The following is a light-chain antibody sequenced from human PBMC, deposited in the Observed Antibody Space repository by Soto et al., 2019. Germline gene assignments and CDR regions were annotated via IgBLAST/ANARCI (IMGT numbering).Light chain of an antibody. CDR1: QSIDRY. V-gene: IGKV3-11*01. CDR3: QQCDNLPLT. J-gene: IGKJ4*01. CDR2: EAS. Sequence: EIVLTQSPATLSLSPGERATLSCRASQSIDRYLAWYQQKPGQAPRLLIYEASNRATGIPPRFSGSGSGTDFTLTISSLEPEDFAVYYCQQCDNLPLTFGGGTKV.